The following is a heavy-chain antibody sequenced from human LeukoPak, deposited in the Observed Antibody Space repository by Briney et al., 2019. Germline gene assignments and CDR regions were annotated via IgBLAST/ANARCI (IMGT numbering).Heavy chain of an antibody. CDR2: FDPEDGET. J-gene: IGHJ5*02. V-gene: IGHV1-24*01. D-gene: IGHD3-10*01. Sequence: ASVKVSCKVSGYTLTELSMHWVRQAPGKGLEWMGGFDPEDGETIYAQKFQGRVTMTEDTSTDTAYMELSSLRSEDTAVYYCARDKASDYYGSGSSVWFDPWGQGTLVTVSS. CDR3: ARDKASDYYGSGSSVWFDP. CDR1: GYTLTELS.